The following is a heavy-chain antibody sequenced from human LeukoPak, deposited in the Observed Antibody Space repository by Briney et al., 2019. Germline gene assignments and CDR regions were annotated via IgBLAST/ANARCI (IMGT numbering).Heavy chain of an antibody. CDR1: GFTFSSYW. V-gene: IGHV3-7*01. CDR2: IKPDGSER. J-gene: IGHJ4*02. D-gene: IGHD3-10*01. CDR3: ARDRLWFGELLTRFDY. Sequence: GGSLRLSCAASGFTFSSYWMSWVRQVPGKGPEWVANIKPDGSERYYVDSVKGRFIVSRDNAKNSLFLQMNSLRAEDTAVYYCARDRLWFGELLTRFDYWGQGTLVTVSS.